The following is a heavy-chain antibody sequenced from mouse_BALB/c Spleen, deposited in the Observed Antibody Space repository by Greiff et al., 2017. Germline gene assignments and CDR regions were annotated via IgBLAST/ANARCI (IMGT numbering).Heavy chain of an antibody. V-gene: IGHV1-54*01. CDR3: ARYGNHPFYAMDY. D-gene: IGHD2-1*01. CDR1: GYAFTNYL. Sequence: QVQLQQSGAELVRPGTSVKVSCKASGYAFTNYLIEWVKQRPGQGLEWIGVINPGSGGTNYNEKFKGKATLTADKSSSTAYMQLSSLTSDDSAVYFCARYGNHPFYAMDYWGQGTSVTVSS. J-gene: IGHJ4*01. CDR2: INPGSGGT.